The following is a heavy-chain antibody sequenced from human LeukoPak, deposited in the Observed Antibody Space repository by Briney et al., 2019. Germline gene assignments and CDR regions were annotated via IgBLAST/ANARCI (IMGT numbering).Heavy chain of an antibody. CDR1: GFTFSSYA. CDR3: ARSTRGSWWTYDA. Sequence: GGSLRLSCAASGFTFSSYAMSWVRQAPGKGLEWVANIKEDGSEKYYVDSVKGRFTISRDNAKNSLYLQMNSLRAEDTALYYCARSTRGSWWTYDAWGQGTLVTVSS. J-gene: IGHJ5*02. CDR2: IKEDGSEK. V-gene: IGHV3-7*01. D-gene: IGHD6-13*01.